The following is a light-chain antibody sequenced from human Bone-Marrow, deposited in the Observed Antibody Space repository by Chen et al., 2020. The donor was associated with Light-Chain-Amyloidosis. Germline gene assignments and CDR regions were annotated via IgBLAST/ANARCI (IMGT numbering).Light chain of an antibody. CDR1: QSVSGSY. CDR3: QQNYKIPWT. CDR2: DAS. Sequence: EIVLTQSPATLSLSPGERVTLSCRASQSVSGSYLSWYQQKHGQAPRLLMYDASTRAAGIPDRISGGGSGTDFTLTISSLQPEDFAVYYCQQNYKIPWTFGQGTKVEIK. V-gene: IGKV3D-7*01. J-gene: IGKJ1*01.